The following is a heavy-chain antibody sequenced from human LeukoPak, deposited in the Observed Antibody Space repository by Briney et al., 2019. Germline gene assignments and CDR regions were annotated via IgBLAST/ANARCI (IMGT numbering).Heavy chain of an antibody. V-gene: IGHV4-59*08. CDR2: IYYSGST. J-gene: IGHJ4*02. D-gene: IGHD3-3*01. CDR3: ARGRLYYDFWSGYYYFDY. CDR1: GGSISSYY. Sequence: SETLSLTCTVSGGSISSYYWSWIRQPPGKGLEWIGYIYYSGSTNYNPSLKSRVTISVDTSKNQFSLKLSSVTAADTAVYYCARGRLYYDFWSGYYYFDYWGQGTLVTVSS.